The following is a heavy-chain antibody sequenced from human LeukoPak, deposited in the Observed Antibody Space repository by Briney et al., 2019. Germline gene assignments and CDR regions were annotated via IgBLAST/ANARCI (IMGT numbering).Heavy chain of an antibody. CDR1: GFTFSSYG. D-gene: IGHD2-21*02. V-gene: IGHV3-30*18. Sequence: GGSLRLSCAASGFTFSSYGMHWVRQAPGKGLEWVAVISYDGSNKYYADSVKGRFTISRDNSKNTLYLQMNSLRAEDTAVYYCAKILAYCGGDCYTKPTDDAFDIWGQGTMVTVSS. CDR3: AKILAYCGGDCYTKPTDDAFDI. CDR2: ISYDGSNK. J-gene: IGHJ3*02.